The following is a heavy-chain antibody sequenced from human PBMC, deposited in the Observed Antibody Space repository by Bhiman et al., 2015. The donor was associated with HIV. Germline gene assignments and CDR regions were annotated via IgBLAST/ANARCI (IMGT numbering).Heavy chain of an antibody. J-gene: IGHJ4*02. D-gene: IGHD2-15*01. CDR2: ISTTGSTI. CDR3: ARAPCGNCYPTPYYFDY. Sequence: QVQLVESGGGLVKPGGSLRLSCAASGFSFSDAYMTWIRQAPGKGLEWVSYISTTGSTIYYADSVKGRFTISRDNAKNSLYLQMNSLRAEDTAVYYCARAPCGNCYPTPYYFDYWGQGTLVTVSS. V-gene: IGHV3-11*04. CDR1: GFSFSDAY.